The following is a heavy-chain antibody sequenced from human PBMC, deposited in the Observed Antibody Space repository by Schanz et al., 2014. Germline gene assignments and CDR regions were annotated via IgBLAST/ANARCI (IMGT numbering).Heavy chain of an antibody. CDR3: ARHWRRDYFDY. D-gene: IGHD3-3*01. CDR2: IYYSGST. Sequence: QVQLVESGGGLVKPGGSLRLSCAASGFTFSSYPMTWIRQPPGKGLEWIGTIYYSGSTYYDPSLESRVTISVDTSKNQFPQKQTLVTAADTAVYYCARHWRRDYFDYWGRGTLVTVSS. V-gene: IGHV4-39*01. J-gene: IGHJ4*02. CDR1: GFTFSSYP.